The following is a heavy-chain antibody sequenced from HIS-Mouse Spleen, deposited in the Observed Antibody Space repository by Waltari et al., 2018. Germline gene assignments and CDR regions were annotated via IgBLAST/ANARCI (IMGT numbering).Heavy chain of an antibody. Sequence: EVQLLESGGGLVQPGGSLSISCAASAFTFSRYSITWVRQGPGKGLEWVSAISGSGGSTYYADSVKGRFTISRDNSKNTLYLQMNSLRAEDTAVYYCAKGFIAAAGTDYWGQGTLVTVSS. CDR3: AKGFIAAAGTDY. J-gene: IGHJ4*02. V-gene: IGHV3-23*01. D-gene: IGHD6-13*01. CDR2: ISGSGGST. CDR1: AFTFSRYS.